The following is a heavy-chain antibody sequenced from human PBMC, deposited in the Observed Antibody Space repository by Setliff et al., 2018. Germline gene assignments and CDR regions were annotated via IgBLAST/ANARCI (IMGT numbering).Heavy chain of an antibody. Sequence: PSETLSLTCTVSGGSISSHYWTWIRQPAGKGLEWIGRLYTSGDTNYNPSLKSRVSMSLDTSKNQFSLKLSSVTAADTAVYYCARDRVVVLAGRRGFYFDYWGQGTWSPSPQ. V-gene: IGHV4-4*07. D-gene: IGHD2-15*01. CDR1: GGSISSHY. CDR2: LYTSGDT. CDR3: ARDRVVVLAGRRGFYFDY. J-gene: IGHJ4*02.